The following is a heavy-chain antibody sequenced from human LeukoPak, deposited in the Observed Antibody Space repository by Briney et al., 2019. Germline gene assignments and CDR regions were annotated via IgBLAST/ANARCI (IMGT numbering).Heavy chain of an antibody. J-gene: IGHJ4*02. CDR3: ARYVRAFDY. D-gene: IGHD3-16*01. V-gene: IGHV4-61*02. CDR1: GGSISSGSYY. CDR2: IYTSGST. Sequence: SETLSLTCTVSGGSISSGSYYWSWIRQPAGKGLEWIGRIYTSGSTNYNPSLKSRVTISVDTSKNQFSLKLSSVTAADTAVYYCARYVRAFDYWGQGTLVTVSS.